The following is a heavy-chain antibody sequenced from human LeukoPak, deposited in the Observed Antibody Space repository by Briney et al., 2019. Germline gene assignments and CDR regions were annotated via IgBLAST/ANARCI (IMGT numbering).Heavy chain of an antibody. CDR1: GYSFTSYW. D-gene: IGHD3-3*01. Sequence: GEPLKISCKGSGYSFTSYWIGWVRHMPGKGLEWMGIIYPGDSDTRYSPSFQSQVTISADKSISTAYLQWSSLKASDTAMYYCARLYYDFWSGYFAVNNWFDPWGQGTLVTVSS. V-gene: IGHV5-51*01. J-gene: IGHJ5*02. CDR3: ARLYYDFWSGYFAVNNWFDP. CDR2: IYPGDSDT.